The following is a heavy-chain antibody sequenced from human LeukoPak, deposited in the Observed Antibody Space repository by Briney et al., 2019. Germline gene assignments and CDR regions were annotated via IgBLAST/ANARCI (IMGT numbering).Heavy chain of an antibody. CDR3: ARDLWDGSGISAFDI. J-gene: IGHJ3*02. V-gene: IGHV3-21*01. Sequence: KPGGSLRLSCAASGFTFSTYNMNWVRQAPGKGLEWFSSISGSSSYIYYADSVKGRFTISRDNAKNSLCLQMNSLRAEDTAVYYCARDLWDGSGISAFDIWGQGTMVTVSS. CDR1: GFTFSTYN. CDR2: ISGSSSYI. D-gene: IGHD3-10*01.